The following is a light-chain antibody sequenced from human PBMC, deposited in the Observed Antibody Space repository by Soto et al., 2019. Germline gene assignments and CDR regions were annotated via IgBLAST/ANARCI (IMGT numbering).Light chain of an antibody. CDR3: QQYGSSPPIT. Sequence: EIVLTQSPGTLSLSPGERVTLSCRASQSVSSSYLAWYQQKPGQAPRLLIYGASSRATGIPDRFSGSGSGTDFTLTISRLEPEDFALYYCQQYGSSPPITFGQGTRLEI. CDR2: GAS. J-gene: IGKJ5*01. V-gene: IGKV3-20*01. CDR1: QSVSSSY.